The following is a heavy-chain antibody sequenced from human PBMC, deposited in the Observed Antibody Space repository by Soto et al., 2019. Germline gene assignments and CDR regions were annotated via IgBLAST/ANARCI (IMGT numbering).Heavy chain of an antibody. D-gene: IGHD3-3*01. CDR1: GGSISSGDYY. J-gene: IGHJ5*02. V-gene: IGHV4-30-4*01. CDR2: IYYSGST. CDR3: ARANRFLEWPRFDP. Sequence: NPSETLSLTCTVSGGSISSGDYYWSWIRQPPGKGLEWIGYIYYSGSTYYNPSLKSRVTISVDTSKNQFSLKLSSVTAADTAVYYCARANRFLEWPRFDPWGQGTLVTVSS.